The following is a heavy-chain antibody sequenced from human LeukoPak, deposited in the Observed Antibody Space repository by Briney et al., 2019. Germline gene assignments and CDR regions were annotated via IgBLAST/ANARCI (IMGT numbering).Heavy chain of an antibody. J-gene: IGHJ3*02. D-gene: IGHD6-19*01. V-gene: IGHV3-21*01. CDR3: ARGASVVAGSDDAFYI. CDR2: ISSSSIYM. CDR1: GFTFSRNS. Sequence: GGSLRLSCAASGFTFSRNSMNWVRQAPGKGLEWVSSISSSSIYMYYADSVKGRFTISRDNAKNSLYLQMNSLRAEDTAVYYCARGASVVAGSDDAFYIWGQGTRVTVSS.